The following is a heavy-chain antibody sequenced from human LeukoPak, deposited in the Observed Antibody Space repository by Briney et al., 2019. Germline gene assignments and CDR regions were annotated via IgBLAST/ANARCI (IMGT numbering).Heavy chain of an antibody. Sequence: GGSLRLSCAASGFTFSSYAMSWVRQAPGKGLEWVSTISGSGGTIYYADSVKGRFTISRDNSKNTLYLQMNSLRAEDTAVYYCAKDKSSNWYGSRTFDIWGQGTMVTVSS. CDR2: ISGSGGTI. V-gene: IGHV3-23*01. D-gene: IGHD6-13*01. J-gene: IGHJ3*02. CDR3: AKDKSSNWYGSRTFDI. CDR1: GFTFSSYA.